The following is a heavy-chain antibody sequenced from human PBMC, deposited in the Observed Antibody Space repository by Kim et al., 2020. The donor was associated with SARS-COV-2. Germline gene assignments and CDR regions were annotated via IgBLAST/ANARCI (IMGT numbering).Heavy chain of an antibody. Sequence: GGSLRLSRAASGFTFSSYSMNWVRQAPGKGLEWVSYISSSSSTIYYADSVKGRFTISRDNAKNSLYLQMNSLRDEDTAVYYCARDPYDSSGYYPTVADYWGQGTLVTVSS. V-gene: IGHV3-48*02. CDR1: GFTFSSYS. D-gene: IGHD3-22*01. J-gene: IGHJ4*02. CDR2: ISSSSSTI. CDR3: ARDPYDSSGYYPTVADY.